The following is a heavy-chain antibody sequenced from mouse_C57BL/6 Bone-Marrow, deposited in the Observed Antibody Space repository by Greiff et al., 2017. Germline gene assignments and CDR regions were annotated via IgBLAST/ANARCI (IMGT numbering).Heavy chain of an antibody. D-gene: IGHD2-5*01. J-gene: IGHJ3*01. CDR1: GYTFTSYT. CDR2: INPSSGYT. V-gene: IGHV1-4*01. Sequence: VQLQQSGAELARPGASVKMSCKASGYTFTSYTMHWVKQRPGQGLEWIGYINPSSGYTKYNQKFKDKATLTADKSSSTASMQLSSLTSEDSAVYYCATYYSNSAWFAYWGQGTLVTVSA. CDR3: ATYYSNSAWFAY.